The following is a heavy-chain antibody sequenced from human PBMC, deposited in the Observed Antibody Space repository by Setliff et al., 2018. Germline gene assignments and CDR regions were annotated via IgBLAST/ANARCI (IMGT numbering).Heavy chain of an antibody. J-gene: IGHJ4*02. V-gene: IGHV4-34*01. CDR2: INHSGTT. D-gene: IGHD6-6*01. CDR1: GGTFTYYY. CDR3: ARGRNIAIRLLDS. Sequence: PSETLSLTCAASGGTFTYYYWTWIRQAPGKGLEWIGEINHSGTTNYTPSLKSRVTISIDTSKNQFSLNMRSVTAADTAIYYCARGRNIAIRLLDSWGQGTLVTVSS.